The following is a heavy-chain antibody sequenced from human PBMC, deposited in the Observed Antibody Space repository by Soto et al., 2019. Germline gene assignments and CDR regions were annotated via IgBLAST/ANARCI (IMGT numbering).Heavy chain of an antibody. D-gene: IGHD3-22*01. J-gene: IGHJ3*01. CDR3: ARDRGYYDSSGLLPEV. V-gene: IGHV4-31*03. Sequence: QVQLQESGPGLVKPSQTLSLTCTVSGGSISSGGYYWSWIRQHPGKGLEWIGYIYYSGSTYYNPSLKRRVTISVDTSKNQFSLKLSSVTAADTAVYYCARDRGYYDSSGLLPEVWGQGTMVTVSS. CDR1: GGSISSGGYY. CDR2: IYYSGST.